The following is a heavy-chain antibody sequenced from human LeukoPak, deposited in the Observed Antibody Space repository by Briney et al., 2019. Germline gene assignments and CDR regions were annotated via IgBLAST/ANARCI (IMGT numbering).Heavy chain of an antibody. J-gene: IGHJ5*02. V-gene: IGHV3-9*01. Sequence: GGSLRLSCAASGFTFDDYAMHWVRQAPGEGLEWVSGISWSSGSIGYADSVKGRFTISRDNAKNSLYLQMNSLRAEDTALYYCAACSSTSCYAGFDPWGQGTLVTVSS. CDR3: AACSSTSCYAGFDP. CDR2: ISWSSGSI. D-gene: IGHD2-2*01. CDR1: GFTFDDYA.